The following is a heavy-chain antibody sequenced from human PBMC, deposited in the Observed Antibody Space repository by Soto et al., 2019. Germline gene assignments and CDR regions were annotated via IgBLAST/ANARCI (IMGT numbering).Heavy chain of an antibody. CDR1: AHAFTSYT. CDR2: INPDNGNT. V-gene: IGHV1-3*01. J-gene: IGHJ5*02. D-gene: IGHD2-15*01. CDR3: ARGIATGQLDP. Sequence: ASVKVSCKASAHAFTSYTMNWVRQAPGQGLEWMGWINPDNGNTKSSQKFQDRVIITRDTSASTAYMDLSSLRSEDTAVYYCARGIATGQLDPWGQGTLVTVSS.